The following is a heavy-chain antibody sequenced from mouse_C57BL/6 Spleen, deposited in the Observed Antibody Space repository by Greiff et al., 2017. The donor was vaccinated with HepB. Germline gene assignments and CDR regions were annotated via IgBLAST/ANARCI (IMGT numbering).Heavy chain of an antibody. Sequence: QVQLQQSGPELVKPGASVKISCKASGYAFSSSWMNWVKQRPGKGLEWIGRIYPGDGDTNYNGKFKGKATLTADKSSSTAYMQLSSLTSEDSAVYVCARWEIYYDYEGWFAYWGQGTLVTVSA. J-gene: IGHJ3*01. D-gene: IGHD2-4*01. CDR3: ARWEIYYDYEGWFAY. CDR1: GYAFSSSW. CDR2: IYPGDGDT. V-gene: IGHV1-82*01.